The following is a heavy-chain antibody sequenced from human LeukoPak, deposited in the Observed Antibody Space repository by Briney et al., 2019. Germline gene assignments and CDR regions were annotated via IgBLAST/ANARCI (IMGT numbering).Heavy chain of an antibody. V-gene: IGHV3-7*01. J-gene: IGHJ6*03. D-gene: IGHD5-24*01. CDR2: INEDGSEK. Sequence: GRSLRLSCVALAFSFETYWMSWVRQAPGKGPEWVANINEDGSEKHYVGSVRGRFTISRDNADNSLHLQMNSLRPEDMAVYYCARGETMDVWGKGTTVTVSS. CDR1: AFSFETYW. CDR3: ARGETMDV.